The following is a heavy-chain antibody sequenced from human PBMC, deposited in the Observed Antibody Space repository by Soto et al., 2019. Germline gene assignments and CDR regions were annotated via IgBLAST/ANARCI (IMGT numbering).Heavy chain of an antibody. V-gene: IGHV3-64*01. CDR2: ISSNGGST. CDR1: GFTFSRYV. J-gene: IGHJ6*03. D-gene: IGHD6-13*01. CDR3: AIVAAAGPYHYDYQAV. Sequence: PVGSLRLSCEAYGFTFSRYVMHWVRHAPGQGLEYVSAISSNGGSTYYANSVKGRFTISRDNSKNTLYLQMGSLRAEDMAVYYCAIVAAAGPYHYDYQAVWGKGTTVTVSS.